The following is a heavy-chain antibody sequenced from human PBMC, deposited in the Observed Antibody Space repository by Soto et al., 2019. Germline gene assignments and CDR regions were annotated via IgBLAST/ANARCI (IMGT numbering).Heavy chain of an antibody. CDR3: VRYELLLWLGEAGGFDT. J-gene: IGHJ5*02. Sequence: EVQLVQSGGGLVQPGGSLRLSCAASGFTFSRYWMTWVRQTPGRGLEWVASIKEDGNEKYYMDSLKGRFTISRDNAKNSPSLEVSGPRTDDTAVYYCVRYELLLWLGEAGGFDTWGQGSLITVS. D-gene: IGHD3-10*01. V-gene: IGHV3-7*01. CDR1: GFTFSRYW. CDR2: IKEDGNEK.